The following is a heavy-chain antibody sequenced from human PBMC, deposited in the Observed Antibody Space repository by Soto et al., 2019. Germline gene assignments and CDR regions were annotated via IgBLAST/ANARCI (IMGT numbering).Heavy chain of an antibody. D-gene: IGHD2-15*01. CDR1: GFTFSSYG. CDR3: AKRHCRGGSCYSDAYGMDV. J-gene: IGHJ6*02. Sequence: PGGSLRLSCAASGFTFSSYGMHWVRQAPGKGLEWVAVISYDGSNKYYADSVKGRFTISRDNSKNTLYLQMNSLRAEDTAVYYCAKRHCRGGSCYSDAYGMDVWGQGTTVTVSS. V-gene: IGHV3-30*18. CDR2: ISYDGSNK.